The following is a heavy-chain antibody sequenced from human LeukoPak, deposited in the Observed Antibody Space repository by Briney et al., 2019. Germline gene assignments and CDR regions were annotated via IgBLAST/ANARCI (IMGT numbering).Heavy chain of an antibody. CDR2: INPNSGGT. CDR1: GYTFTGYY. Sequence: ASVKVSCKASGYTFTGYYIHWVRQAPGQGLERMGWINPNSGGTNYAQKFQGWVTMTRDTSISTAYMELSRLRSDDTAVYYCARGLGGSGWHPPDYWGQGTLVTVSS. V-gene: IGHV1-2*04. CDR3: ARGLGGSGWHPPDY. D-gene: IGHD6-19*01. J-gene: IGHJ4*02.